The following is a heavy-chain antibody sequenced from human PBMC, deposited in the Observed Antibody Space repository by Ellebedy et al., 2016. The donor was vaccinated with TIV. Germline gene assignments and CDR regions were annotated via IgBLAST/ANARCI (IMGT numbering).Heavy chain of an antibody. Sequence: ASVKVSXXASGYTFIGYSMHWVRQAPGQGLEWMGWINPNSGGTSYAQNFQGRVTMTRDTSISTAYMELSGLRSDDTAVYYCARDSRGQDYWGQGTLVTVSS. V-gene: IGHV1-2*02. CDR2: INPNSGGT. CDR1: GYTFIGYS. J-gene: IGHJ4*02. D-gene: IGHD2-2*01. CDR3: ARDSRGQDY.